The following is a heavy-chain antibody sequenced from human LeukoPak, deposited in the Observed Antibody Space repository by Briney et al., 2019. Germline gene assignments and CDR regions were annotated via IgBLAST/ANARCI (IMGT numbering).Heavy chain of an antibody. CDR1: GFTVSSNY. CDR2: IYSGGST. J-gene: IGHJ4*02. CDR3: ALVLRYVYFDY. V-gene: IGHV3-53*01. D-gene: IGHD2-8*01. Sequence: PGGSLRLSCAASGFTVSSNYMSWVRQAPGKGLEWVSVIYSGGSTYYADSVKGRFTISRDNSKNTLYLQMNSLRAEDTAVYYCALVLRYVYFDYWGQGTLVTVSS.